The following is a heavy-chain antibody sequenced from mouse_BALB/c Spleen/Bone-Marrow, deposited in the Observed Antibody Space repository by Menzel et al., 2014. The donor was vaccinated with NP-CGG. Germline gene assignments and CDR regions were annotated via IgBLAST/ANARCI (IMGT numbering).Heavy chain of an antibody. D-gene: IGHD2-4*01. V-gene: IGHV5-17*02. CDR2: ISSGSNTI. Sequence: EVKLQESGGGLVQPEGSRKLSCAASGFTFSSFGMHWIRQAPEKGLEWVAYISSGSNTIYYEDTVKGRFTISRDNPKNTLFLQMTSLRSEDTAMYYCARRGTMITAGPFAYWGQGTLVTVSA. J-gene: IGHJ3*01. CDR1: GFTFSSFG. CDR3: ARRGTMITAGPFAY.